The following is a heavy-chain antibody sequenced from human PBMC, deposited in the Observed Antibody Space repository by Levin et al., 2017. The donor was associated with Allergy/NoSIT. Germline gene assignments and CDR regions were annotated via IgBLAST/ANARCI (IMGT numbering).Heavy chain of an antibody. J-gene: IGHJ6*02. Sequence: LSLTCAASGFTFSSYAMSWVRQAPGKGLEWVSAISGSGGSTYYADSVKGRFTISRDNSKNTLYLQMNSLRAEDTAVYYCAKPLHCSSTSCYASYYYGMDVWGQGTTVTVSS. CDR2: ISGSGGST. V-gene: IGHV3-23*01. D-gene: IGHD2-2*01. CDR1: GFTFSSYA. CDR3: AKPLHCSSTSCYASYYYGMDV.